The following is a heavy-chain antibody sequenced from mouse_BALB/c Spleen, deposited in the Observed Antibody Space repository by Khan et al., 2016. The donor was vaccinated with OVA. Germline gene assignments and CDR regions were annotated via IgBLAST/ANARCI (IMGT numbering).Heavy chain of an antibody. J-gene: IGHJ2*01. V-gene: IGHV1S132*01. CDR3: AREAALYRFDH. D-gene: IGHD1-2*01. CDR2: IYPGTDNS. Sequence: QVQLQQSGAELVRPGASVKLSCKTSGYIFTSYWIHWVKQRSGQGLEWIARIYPGTDNSYYNEKFKDKATLTADKSSSTAYMQLSSLKSEDSDVDFLAREAALYRFDHWGQGTTLTVSS. CDR1: GYIFTSYW.